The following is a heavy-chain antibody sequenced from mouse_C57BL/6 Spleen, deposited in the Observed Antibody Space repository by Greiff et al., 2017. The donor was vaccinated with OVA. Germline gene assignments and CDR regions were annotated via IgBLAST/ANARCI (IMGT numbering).Heavy chain of an antibody. Sequence: QVQLKQSGAELMKPGASVKLSCKASGYTFTGYWIEWVKQRPGHGLEWIGEISPGSGSTHYNEKFKGKATFTADTSSNTAYMQLSSLTTYDAAICYCAAWPLYAMDYWGQGTSVTVSA. J-gene: IGHJ4*01. V-gene: IGHV1-9*01. CDR1: GYTFTGYW. CDR2: ISPGSGST. CDR3: AAWPLYAMDY.